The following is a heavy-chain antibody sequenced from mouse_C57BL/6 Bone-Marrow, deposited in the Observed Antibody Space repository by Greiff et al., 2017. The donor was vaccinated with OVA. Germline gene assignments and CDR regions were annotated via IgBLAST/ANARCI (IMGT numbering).Heavy chain of an antibody. V-gene: IGHV1-81*01. CDR2: IYPRSGYT. J-gene: IGHJ1*03. CDR1: GYTFTSYW. D-gene: IGHD1-1*01. Sequence: VQLQQPGAELARPGASVKLSCKASGYTFTSYWIRWVKQRTGQGLEWIGEIYPRSGYTYYNEKFKGKATLTADKSSSTAYMELRSLTSEDSAVYVCASLTNSLYLDVEGRGTAVTVSA. CDR3: ASLTNSLYLDV.